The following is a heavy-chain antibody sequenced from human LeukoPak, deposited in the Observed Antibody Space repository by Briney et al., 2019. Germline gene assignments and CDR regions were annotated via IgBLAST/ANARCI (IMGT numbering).Heavy chain of an antibody. V-gene: IGHV3-30*18. D-gene: IGHD6-13*01. CDR1: GFTFSSYG. CDR3: AKDLSAGYSSSWLFDY. Sequence: GGSLRLSGAASGFTFSSYGMHWVRQAPGKGLEWVAVISYDGSNKYYADSVKGRFTISRDNSKNTLYLQMNSLRAEDTAVYYCAKDLSAGYSSSWLFDYWGQGTLVTVSS. J-gene: IGHJ4*02. CDR2: ISYDGSNK.